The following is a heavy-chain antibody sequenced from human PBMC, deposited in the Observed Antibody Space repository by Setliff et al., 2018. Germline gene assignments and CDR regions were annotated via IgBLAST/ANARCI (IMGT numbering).Heavy chain of an antibody. V-gene: IGHV4-59*12. J-gene: IGHJ4*02. CDR3: VKNPLTMPRGFFEY. D-gene: IGHD3-3*01. CDR2: IYYSGST. Sequence: PSETLSLTCTVSGDSISSYYWSWIRQPPGKGLEWIGYIYYSGSTNYNPSLKSRVTMSLDSSKNQFSLNLNSVTAADTAVYYCVKNPLTMPRGFFEYWGRGTLVTVSS. CDR1: GDSISSYY.